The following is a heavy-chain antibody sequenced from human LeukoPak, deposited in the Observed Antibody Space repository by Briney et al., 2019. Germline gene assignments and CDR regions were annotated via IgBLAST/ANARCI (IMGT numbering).Heavy chain of an antibody. V-gene: IGHV4-34*01. CDR1: GGSFSGYY. CDR3: ARGSISGRTTVQYFDY. CDR2: INHSGST. D-gene: IGHD4-17*01. Sequence: PSETLSLTCAVYGGSFSGYYWSWIRQPPGKGLEWIGEINHSGSTNYNPSLKSRVTISVDTSKNQFSLKLSSVTAADTAVYYCARGSISGRTTVQYFDYWGQGTLVTVSS. J-gene: IGHJ4*02.